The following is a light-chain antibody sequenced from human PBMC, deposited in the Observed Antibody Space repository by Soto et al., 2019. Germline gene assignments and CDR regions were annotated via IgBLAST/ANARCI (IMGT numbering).Light chain of an antibody. Sequence: TQSPSTLSVSPGERATLYCRASQSVSSSHLAWYQQKPGQAPRLLIYGASNRATGIPDRFSGSGSGTDFTLTISRLEPEDFAVYYCQQYGSSGTFAQGTKVDIK. CDR3: QQYGSSGT. CDR1: QSVSSSH. V-gene: IGKV3-20*01. CDR2: GAS. J-gene: IGKJ1*01.